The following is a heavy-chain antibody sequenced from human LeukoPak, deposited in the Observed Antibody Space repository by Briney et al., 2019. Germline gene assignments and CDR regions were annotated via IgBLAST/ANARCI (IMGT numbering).Heavy chain of an antibody. V-gene: IGHV1-2*02. CDR2: INPKSGAT. Sequence: ASVTVSFKSSGYTFSVQYMHWVRQAPGQGLEWMGWINPKSGATYYTQKFQGRVTMSSDTSISTAYMELTRLTSDDTAVYYCARGGTMFRGGDWGQGTLVTVSS. CDR3: ARGGTMFRGGD. J-gene: IGHJ1*01. D-gene: IGHD3-10*01. CDR1: GYTFSVQY.